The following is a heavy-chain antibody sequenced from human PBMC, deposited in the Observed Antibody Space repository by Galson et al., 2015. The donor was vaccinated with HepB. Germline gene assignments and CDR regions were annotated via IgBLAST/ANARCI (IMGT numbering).Heavy chain of an antibody. CDR3: ARGVAVADFDY. CDR2: ISSSSSYI. J-gene: IGHJ4*02. V-gene: IGHV3-21*01. D-gene: IGHD6-19*01. CDR1: GFTFSSYS. Sequence: SLRLSCAASGFTFSSYSMNWVRQAPGKGLEWVSSISSSSSYIYYADSVKGRFTISRDNAKNSLYLQMNSLRSEDTAVYYCARGVAVADFDYWGQGTLVTVSS.